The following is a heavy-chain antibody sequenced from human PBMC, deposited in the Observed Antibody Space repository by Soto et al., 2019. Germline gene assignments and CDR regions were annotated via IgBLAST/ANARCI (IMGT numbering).Heavy chain of an antibody. CDR3: TAQFYFDASGYSSDL. CDR1: GFTFNNAW. D-gene: IGHD3-22*01. V-gene: IGHV3-15*01. CDR2: MKSKSEGETT. J-gene: IGHJ5*02. Sequence: GGSLRLSCAASGFTFNNAWMGWVRQAPGQGLEWVGHMKSKSEGETTDYAAPVKGRFTISRDDSKNTVYLQMNSLTTEDTAVYYCTAQFYFDASGYSSDLWGQGTLVTVSS.